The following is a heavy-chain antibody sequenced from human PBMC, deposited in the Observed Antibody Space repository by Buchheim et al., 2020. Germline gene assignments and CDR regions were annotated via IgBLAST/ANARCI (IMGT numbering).Heavy chain of an antibody. D-gene: IGHD4-17*01. CDR1: GYTFTSYY. V-gene: IGHV1-46*03. J-gene: IGHJ4*02. Sequence: QVQLVQSGAEVKKPGASVKVSCKASGYTFTSYYMHWVRQAPGQGLEWMGIINPSGGSTSYAQKFQGRVTMTRDTSTSTVYMELSSLRSEDTAVYYCARDLSTPYFDYGDYPFPLVDYWGQGTL. CDR3: ARDLSTPYFDYGDYPFPLVDY. CDR2: INPSGGST.